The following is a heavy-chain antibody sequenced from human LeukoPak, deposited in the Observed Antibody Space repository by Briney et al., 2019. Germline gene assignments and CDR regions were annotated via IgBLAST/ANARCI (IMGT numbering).Heavy chain of an antibody. J-gene: IGHJ4*02. Sequence: GGSLRLSCTASGVTLSNYAMHWVRQPPGRGLEWVAVISFDGTNKYYGDSVEGRFSVSRDNSKNTLYLQMDSLRPDDTAIYYCATDYGDYEPIDYWGQGTLVTVSS. CDR3: ATDYGDYEPIDY. V-gene: IGHV3-30*04. CDR1: GVTLSNYA. D-gene: IGHD4-17*01. CDR2: ISFDGTNK.